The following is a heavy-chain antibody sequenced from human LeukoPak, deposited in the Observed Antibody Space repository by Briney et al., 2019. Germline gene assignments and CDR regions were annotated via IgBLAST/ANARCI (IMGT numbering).Heavy chain of an antibody. V-gene: IGHV3-21*01. CDR3: VTGSGERQFDY. J-gene: IGHJ4*02. D-gene: IGHD3-3*01. CDR1: GFTFSSYS. CDR2: ISSSSSYI. Sequence: GGSLRLSCAASGFTFSSYSLNWVRQAPGKGLEWVSSISSSSSYIYYADSVKGRFTISRDNAKNSLYLQMNSLRAEDTAVYYCVTGSGERQFDYWGQGTLVTVSS.